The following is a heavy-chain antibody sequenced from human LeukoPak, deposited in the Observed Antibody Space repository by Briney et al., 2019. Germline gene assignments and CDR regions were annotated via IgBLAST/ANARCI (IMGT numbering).Heavy chain of an antibody. CDR1: GFTFSSYW. J-gene: IGHJ4*02. Sequence: GGSLRLSCAASGFTFSSYWMHWVRQAPGKGLVWVSRINSDGSSTSYADSVKGRFTISRDNAKNTLYLQMNSLRAEDTAVYYCAKSRSGAVSGTLHFDYWGQGTLVTVSS. D-gene: IGHD6-19*01. CDR3: AKSRSGAVSGTLHFDY. V-gene: IGHV3-74*01. CDR2: INSDGSST.